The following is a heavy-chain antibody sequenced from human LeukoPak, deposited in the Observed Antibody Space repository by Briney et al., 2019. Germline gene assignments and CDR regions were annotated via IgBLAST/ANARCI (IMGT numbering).Heavy chain of an antibody. CDR2: VHYSGKT. Sequence: IPSETLSLTCTLSGGSITTETYYWGWIRQSPGKGLEWIGTVHYSGKTNYKPSLKSRVTISVDTSKHQFSLELSSVTAADTAVYYCARQGPHTSGWFYFDYWGQGTLATVSS. V-gene: IGHV4-39*01. D-gene: IGHD6-19*01. J-gene: IGHJ4*02. CDR3: ARQGPHTSGWFYFDY. CDR1: GGSITTETYY.